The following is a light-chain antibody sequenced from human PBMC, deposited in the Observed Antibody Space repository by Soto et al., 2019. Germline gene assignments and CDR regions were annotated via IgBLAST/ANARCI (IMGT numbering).Light chain of an antibody. CDR3: QQRSNWFLT. Sequence: EIVMTQSPATLSVSPGERATLACMSSQSVSSSYLAWYQQKPGQAPRLLIYGASSRATGIPDRFSGSGSGTDFTLTISRLEPEDFAVYYCQQRSNWFLTFGGGTKVDIK. V-gene: IGKV3D-20*02. CDR2: GAS. CDR1: QSVSSSY. J-gene: IGKJ4*01.